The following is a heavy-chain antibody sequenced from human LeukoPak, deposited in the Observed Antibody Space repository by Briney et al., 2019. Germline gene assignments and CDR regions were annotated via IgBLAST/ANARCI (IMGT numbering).Heavy chain of an antibody. Sequence: GGSLRLSCAASVFTFSSYAMSWVRQAPGKGLEWVSAISGSGGSTYYADSVKGRFTISRDNSKNTLYLQMNSLRAEDTAVYYCAKDEGGSSSWYFPPYYFDYWGQGTLVTVSS. CDR3: AKDEGGSSSWYFPPYYFDY. CDR1: VFTFSSYA. CDR2: ISGSGGST. D-gene: IGHD6-13*01. J-gene: IGHJ4*02. V-gene: IGHV3-23*01.